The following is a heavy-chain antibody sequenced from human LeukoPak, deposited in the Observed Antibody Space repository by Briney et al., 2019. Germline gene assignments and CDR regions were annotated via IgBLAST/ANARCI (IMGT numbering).Heavy chain of an antibody. V-gene: IGHV3-66*01. CDR1: GFTFRDNA. CDR3: ARGMGGYGGYDY. Sequence: GGSLRLSCAASGFTFRDNAMSWVRQAPGKGLEWVSVIYSGGSSYYADSVKGRFAISRDNSKNTVYLQMNSLRVEDTAVYYCARGMGGYGGYDYWGQGTLVTVSS. D-gene: IGHD5-12*01. J-gene: IGHJ4*02. CDR2: IYSGGSS.